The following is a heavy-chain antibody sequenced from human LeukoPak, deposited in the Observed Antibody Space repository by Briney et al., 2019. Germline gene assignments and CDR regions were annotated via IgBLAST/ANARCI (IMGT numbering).Heavy chain of an antibody. CDR1: GGSISSNDHS. D-gene: IGHD5-24*01. V-gene: IGHV4-30-4*01. CDR2: IYYSGST. J-gene: IGHJ4*02. CDR3: ARMRNGPGYVDY. Sequence: PSETLSLTCTVSGGSISSNDHSWSWIRQPPGKGLEWIGYIYYSGSTYYNPSLKSRVTISVDTSKNQFSLKLSSVTAADTAVYYCARMRNGPGYVDYWGQGTLVTVSS.